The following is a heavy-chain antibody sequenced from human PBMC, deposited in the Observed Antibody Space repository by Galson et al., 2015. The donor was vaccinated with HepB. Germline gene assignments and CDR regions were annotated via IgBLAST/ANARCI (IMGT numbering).Heavy chain of an antibody. CDR2: TYYRSKWYN. J-gene: IGHJ4*02. CDR3: ARVRMWFGQFCLFDY. Sequence: CAISGDSVSSNTVAWNWIRQSPSRGLEWLGRTYYRSKWYNDYAVSVKSRITINPDTSKNQFSLQMNSVTPEDTAVYYCARVRMWFGQFCLFDYWGQGAVVTVSS. V-gene: IGHV6-1*01. CDR1: GDSVSSNTVA. D-gene: IGHD3-10*01.